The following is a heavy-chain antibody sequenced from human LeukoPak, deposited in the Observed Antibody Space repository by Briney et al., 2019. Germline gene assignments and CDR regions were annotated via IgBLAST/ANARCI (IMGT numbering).Heavy chain of an antibody. CDR3: AKGATNYYDSSGYWDY. V-gene: IGHV3-23*01. D-gene: IGHD3-22*01. CDR2: ISGSGTGT. J-gene: IGHJ4*02. Sequence: GGSLRLSCAASGFTFSSSDMSWFRQAPGKGLEWVSVISGSGTGTNYADSVKGRFTISRDNSKNTLYLQMNSLRAEDTAVYYCAKGATNYYDSSGYWDYWGQGTLVTVSS. CDR1: GFTFSSSD.